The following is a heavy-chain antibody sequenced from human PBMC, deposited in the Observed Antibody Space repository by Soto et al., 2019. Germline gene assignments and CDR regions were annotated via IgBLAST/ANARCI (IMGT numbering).Heavy chain of an antibody. J-gene: IGHJ4*02. CDR2: INSSGGGA. CDR1: EYTFTNYY. CDR3: ARAPDRSGRNYYFDY. Sequence: QVQLVQSGAEVKKPGASVTVSCTASEYTFTNYYFHWVRQAPGQGLEWVGLINSSGGGASYAQRFQGRVTMTADTSTSTVYMELSSLKSADTAVYYCARAPDRSGRNYYFDYWGQGTLVTVSS. D-gene: IGHD3-10*01. V-gene: IGHV1-46*01.